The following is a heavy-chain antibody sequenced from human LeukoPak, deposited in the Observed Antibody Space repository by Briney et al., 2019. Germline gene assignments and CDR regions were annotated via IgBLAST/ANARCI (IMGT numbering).Heavy chain of an antibody. V-gene: IGHV4-59*01. J-gene: IGHJ4*02. CDR1: GGSISIYY. D-gene: IGHD1-26*01. Sequence: SETLSLTCTVSGGSISIYYWSWVRQPPGKGLEWIGYIYNSGSTIYNPSLKSRVSISVDTSKNQFSLKLNSVAAADTAVYFCVRDRELTFWSQGTLVAVSS. CDR2: IYNSGST. CDR3: VRDRELTF.